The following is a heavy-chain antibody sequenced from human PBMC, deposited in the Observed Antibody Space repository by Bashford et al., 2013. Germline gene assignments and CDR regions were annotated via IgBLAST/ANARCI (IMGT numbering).Heavy chain of an antibody. J-gene: IGHJ6*02. D-gene: IGHD3/OR15-3a*01. Sequence: VRQAPGKGLEWLAVISYDASSEYYADSVRGRFSISRDNSKNTLYLQLNRLRADDSAVYYCAKSDTRLLDWFHHRDHYYYGMDVVGPRDHGHRLL. CDR3: AKSDTRLLDWFHHRDHYYYGMDV. CDR2: ISYDASSE. V-gene: IGHV3-30*18.